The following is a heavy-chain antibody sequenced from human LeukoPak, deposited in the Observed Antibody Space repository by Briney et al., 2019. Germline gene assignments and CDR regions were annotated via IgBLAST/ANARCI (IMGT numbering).Heavy chain of an antibody. CDR3: VGEVQWFDY. CDR2: VRYDGSNK. V-gene: IGHV3-30*02. D-gene: IGHD3-16*01. J-gene: IGHJ5*01. Sequence: GGSLRLSCAASGFTFSSYGMHWVRQAPGKGLDWVAFVRYDGSNKYYADSVKGRFTISRDNSKNTLYLQMNSLRVEDTAVYYCVGEVQWFDYWGQGTLVTVSS. CDR1: GFTFSSYG.